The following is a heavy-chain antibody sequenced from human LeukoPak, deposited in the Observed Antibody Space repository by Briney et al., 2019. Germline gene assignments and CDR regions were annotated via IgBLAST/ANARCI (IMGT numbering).Heavy chain of an antibody. CDR1: GGSISSSSYY. V-gene: IGHV4-39*07. CDR2: IYYSGST. Sequence: SETLSLTCTVSGGSISSSSYYWGWIRQPPGKGLEWIGSIYYSGSTYYNPSLKSRVTISVDTSKNQFSLKLSSVTAADTAVYYCARDGDQGPYGGNSAFDYWGQGTLVTVSS. D-gene: IGHD4-23*01. CDR3: ARDGDQGPYGGNSAFDY. J-gene: IGHJ4*02.